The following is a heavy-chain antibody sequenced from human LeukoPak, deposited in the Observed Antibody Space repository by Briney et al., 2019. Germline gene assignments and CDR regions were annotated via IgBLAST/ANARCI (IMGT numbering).Heavy chain of an antibody. Sequence: SETLSLTCAVYGGSFSGYYWSWIRQPPGKGLEWIGEINHSGSTNYNPSLKSRVTISVDTSKNQFSLKLSSVTAADTAVYYCARGGIAAADYWDYWGQGTLVTVSS. V-gene: IGHV4-34*01. CDR3: ARGGIAAADYWDY. D-gene: IGHD6-13*01. CDR2: INHSGST. J-gene: IGHJ4*02. CDR1: GGSFSGYY.